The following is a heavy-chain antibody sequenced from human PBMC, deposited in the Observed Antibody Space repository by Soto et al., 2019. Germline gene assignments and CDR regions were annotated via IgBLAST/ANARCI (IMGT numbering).Heavy chain of an antibody. CDR2: IKQDGSEK. Sequence: GGSLRLSCAASGFTFSSYWMSWVRQAPGKGLEWVANIKQDGSEKYYVDSVKGRFTISRDNAKNSLYLQMNSLRAEDTAVYYCARDARPRPGYVDAFDIWGQGTMVTVSS. D-gene: IGHD1-1*01. CDR3: ARDARPRPGYVDAFDI. CDR1: GFTFSSYW. V-gene: IGHV3-7*01. J-gene: IGHJ3*02.